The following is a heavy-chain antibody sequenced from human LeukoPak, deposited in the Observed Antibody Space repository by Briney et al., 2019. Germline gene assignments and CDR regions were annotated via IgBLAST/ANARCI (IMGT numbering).Heavy chain of an antibody. V-gene: IGHV3-9*01. CDR1: EFKFDDYA. CDR3: VRSVVVVAATPTHFDL. CDR2: ISWSSGHM. J-gene: IGHJ2*01. D-gene: IGHD2-15*01. Sequence: GRSLRLSCAAAEFKFDDYAMHWVRQGPGKGLEWVAGISWSSGHMEYVESVKGRFTISRDNARNALYLQMDGLRRDDTALYYCVRSVVVVAATPTHFDLWGRGTQV.